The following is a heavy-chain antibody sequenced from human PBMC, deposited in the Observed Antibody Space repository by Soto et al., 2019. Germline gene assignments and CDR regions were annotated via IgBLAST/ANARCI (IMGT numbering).Heavy chain of an antibody. CDR2: IFNSGTT. Sequence: SETLSLTCSVSGASTVSHYHWTWIRQPPGKGLEWMGYIFNSGTTFYNPSLTSRLSISMDTSGNHFSLELRSVTAADTAVYYCALALGPTTGLDYWGQGXLVTVSS. CDR1: GASTVSHYH. D-gene: IGHD1-26*01. J-gene: IGHJ4*02. CDR3: ALALGPTTGLDY. V-gene: IGHV4-31*02.